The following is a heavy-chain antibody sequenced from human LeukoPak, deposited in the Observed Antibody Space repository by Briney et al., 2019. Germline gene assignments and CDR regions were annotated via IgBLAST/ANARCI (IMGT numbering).Heavy chain of an antibody. V-gene: IGHV3-23*01. Sequence: GASLRHSCAAPGVTLSIYAMSCVRQAPGKGLEWVSAISGRVGSTYYADSVKGRFTIYRDNSKNTLYLQMNRLRAEETAVYYCVNEGATKYYYYGMDVWGQGTKVTVSS. J-gene: IGHJ6*02. D-gene: IGHD1-26*01. CDR3: VNEGATKYYYYGMDV. CDR1: GVTLSIYA. CDR2: ISGRVGST.